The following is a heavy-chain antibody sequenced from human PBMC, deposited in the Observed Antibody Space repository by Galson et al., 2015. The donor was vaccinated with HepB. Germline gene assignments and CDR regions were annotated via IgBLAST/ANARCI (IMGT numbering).Heavy chain of an antibody. V-gene: IGHV3-7*03. CDR3: ARGRSHAY. CDR1: AFTFSTYW. Sequence: SLRLSCAGSAFTFSTYWMGWVRQAPGKGLEWAANIRGDGGEKYYVDSVKGRFTISRDNARNSLYLQMNSLRAEDTAVYYCARGRSHAYWGQGTLVTVSS. CDR2: IRGDGGEK. J-gene: IGHJ4*02. D-gene: IGHD6-13*01.